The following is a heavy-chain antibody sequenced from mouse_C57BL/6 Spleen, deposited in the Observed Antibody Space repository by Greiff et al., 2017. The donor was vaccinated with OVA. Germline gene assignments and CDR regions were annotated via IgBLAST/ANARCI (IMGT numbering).Heavy chain of an antibody. D-gene: IGHD2-1*01. V-gene: IGHV3-6*01. CDR3: ARGSGNYVPYYFDY. CDR2: ISYDGSN. CDR1: GYSITSGYY. Sequence: EESGPGLVKPSQSLSLTCSVTGYSITSGYYWNWIRQFPGNKLEWMGYISYDGSNNYNPSLKNRISITRDTSKNQFFLKLNSVTTEDTATYYCARGSGNYVPYYFDYWGQGTTLTVSS. J-gene: IGHJ2*01.